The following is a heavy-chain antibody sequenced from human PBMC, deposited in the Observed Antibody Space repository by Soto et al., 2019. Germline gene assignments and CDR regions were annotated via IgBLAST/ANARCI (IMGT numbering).Heavy chain of an antibody. V-gene: IGHV1-3*01. D-gene: IGHD3-3*01. CDR1: DTDLQNTA. Sequence: QPHLVRLGLEGRDLGPPWGFSAGPPDTDLQNTAKRGGAQPPGKKFEWIGWTNGGNDHTTYSQKFQARVTLTKDKYASTMYLFMTGLTPEDTAVYYCARGGWIFEEGTHYYHGLDVWGQGTMVSVSS. CDR2: TNGGNDHT. CDR3: ARGGWIFEEGTHYYHGLDV. J-gene: IGHJ6*02.